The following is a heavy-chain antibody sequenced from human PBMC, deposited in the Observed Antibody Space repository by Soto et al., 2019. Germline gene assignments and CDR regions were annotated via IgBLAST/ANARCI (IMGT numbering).Heavy chain of an antibody. CDR1: GFTFSSYS. Sequence: GGSLRLSCAASGFTFSSYSMNWVRQAPGKGLEWVSSISSSSSYIYYADSVKGRFTISRDNAKNSLYLQMNSLRAEDTAVYYCAIFGVAHPTPFDYWGQGTLVTVSS. CDR2: ISSSSSYI. J-gene: IGHJ4*02. D-gene: IGHD3-3*01. V-gene: IGHV3-21*01. CDR3: AIFGVAHPTPFDY.